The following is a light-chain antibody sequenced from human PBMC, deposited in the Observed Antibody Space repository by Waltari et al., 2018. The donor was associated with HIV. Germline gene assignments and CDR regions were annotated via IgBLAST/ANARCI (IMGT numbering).Light chain of an antibody. CDR1: SSDVGGYYY. CDR2: EVS. CDR3: SSYAGSNNYV. Sequence: QSALTQPPSASGSPGQSVTISCTGTSSDVGGYYYVSWYQQHPGKAPKLILYEVSKRPSGVPDRFSGSKSGNTASLTVSGLQADDEADYYCSSYAGSNNYVFGTGTKVTVL. V-gene: IGLV2-8*01. J-gene: IGLJ1*01.